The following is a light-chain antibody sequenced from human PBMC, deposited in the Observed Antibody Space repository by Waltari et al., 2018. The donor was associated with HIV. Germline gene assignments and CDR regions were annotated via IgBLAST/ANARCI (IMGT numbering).Light chain of an antibody. J-gene: IGKJ2*01. CDR3: QQYYSTPYT. Sequence: DIVMTQSPDSLAVSLGERATINCKSSQSVLYSSNNNNYLAWYQQKAGQPPKLLIYWASTRESVVPDRFSGSGSGTDFTLNISSLQAEDVAVYYCQQYYSTPYTFGQGTKVEIK. CDR1: QSVLYSSNNNNY. V-gene: IGKV4-1*01. CDR2: WAS.